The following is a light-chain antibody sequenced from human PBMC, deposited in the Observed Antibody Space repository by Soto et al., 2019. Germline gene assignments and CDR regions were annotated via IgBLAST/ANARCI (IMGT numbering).Light chain of an antibody. Sequence: EVVMTQSPATLSVSPGERATLSCRASQSVDINLAWYQQKPGQPPRLLIYGASSRATGIPARFSGSGSGTAFSLTISSLRSEDFAVYYCQQYHLWPRTFGSGTKVDFK. J-gene: IGKJ3*01. CDR1: QSVDIN. CDR3: QQYHLWPRT. CDR2: GAS. V-gene: IGKV3-15*01.